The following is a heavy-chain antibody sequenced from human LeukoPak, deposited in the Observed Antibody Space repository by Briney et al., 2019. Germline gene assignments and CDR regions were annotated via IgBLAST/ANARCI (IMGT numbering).Heavy chain of an antibody. J-gene: IGHJ3*02. CDR1: GGSISSGDYY. CDR2: IYYSGST. D-gene: IGHD3-10*01. Sequence: SETLSLTCTVSGGSISSGDYYWSWIRQPPGKGLEWIGYIYYSGSTYYNPSLKSRVTISVDTSKNQFSLKLSSVTAADTAVYYCARASVYGSGSYGFGAFDIWGQGTMVTVSS. V-gene: IGHV4-30-4*01. CDR3: ARASVYGSGSYGFGAFDI.